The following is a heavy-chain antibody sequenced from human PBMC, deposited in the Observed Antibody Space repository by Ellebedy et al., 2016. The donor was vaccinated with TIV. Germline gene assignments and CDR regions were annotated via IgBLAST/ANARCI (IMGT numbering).Heavy chain of an antibody. Sequence: SETLSLXCAVYGGSFSGYYWSWIRQPPGKGLEWIGEINHSGSTNYNPSLKSRVTISVDTSKNQFSLKLSSVTAADTAVYYCARGDTYFDYWGQGTLVTVSS. CDR3: ARGDTYFDY. J-gene: IGHJ4*02. CDR2: INHSGST. V-gene: IGHV4-34*01. D-gene: IGHD5-18*01. CDR1: GGSFSGYY.